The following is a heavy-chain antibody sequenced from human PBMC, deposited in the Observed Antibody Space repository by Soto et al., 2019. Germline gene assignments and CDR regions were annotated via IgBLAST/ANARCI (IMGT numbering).Heavy chain of an antibody. J-gene: IGHJ4*02. Sequence: QVQLVESGGGVVQPGRSLRLSCAASGFTFSSYGMHWVRQAPGKGLEWVAVIWYDGSNKYYADSVKGRFTISRDNSKNTLYQQMNSLRAEGTAVYYCARGMGELYCFDYWGQGTLVTVSS. D-gene: IGHD1-26*01. CDR1: GFTFSSYG. V-gene: IGHV3-33*01. CDR3: ARGMGELYCFDY. CDR2: IWYDGSNK.